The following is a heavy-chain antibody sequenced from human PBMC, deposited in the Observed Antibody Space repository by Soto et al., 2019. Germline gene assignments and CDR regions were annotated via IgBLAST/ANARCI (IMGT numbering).Heavy chain of an antibody. CDR1: GFNISSYA. D-gene: IGHD3-22*01. J-gene: IGHJ4*02. CDR3: AKGSADSRPYYFDY. Sequence: GGSLRLCRAAFGFNISSYAMGWIRQAPGKRLEWASAITGGGDYTYYADSVKGRFTISRDNSNNVLYLQMNSLRAEDTAIYYCAKGSADSRPYYFDYWGPGTLVTVSS. CDR2: ITGGGDYT. V-gene: IGHV3-23*01.